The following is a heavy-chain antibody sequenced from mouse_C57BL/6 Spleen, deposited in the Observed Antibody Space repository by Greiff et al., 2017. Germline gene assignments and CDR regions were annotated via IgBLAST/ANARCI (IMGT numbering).Heavy chain of an antibody. V-gene: IGHV5-17*01. CDR3: ARMGMVTTGAFAY. J-gene: IGHJ3*01. CDR2: ISSGSSTI. Sequence: DVHLVESGGGLVKPGGSLKLSCAASGFTFSDYGMHWVRQAPEKGLEWVAYISSGSSTIYYADTVKGRFTISRDNAKNTLFLQMTSLRSEDTAVYYCARMGMVTTGAFAYWGQGTLVTVSA. D-gene: IGHD2-2*01. CDR1: GFTFSDYG.